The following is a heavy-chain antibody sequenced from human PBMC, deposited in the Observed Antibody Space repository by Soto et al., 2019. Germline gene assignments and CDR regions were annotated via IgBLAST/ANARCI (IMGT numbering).Heavy chain of an antibody. J-gene: IGHJ5*02. CDR1: GGSVNDYY. D-gene: IGHD6-13*01. CDR2: IYYTGTT. CDR3: ARDIAAALGAWFDP. V-gene: IGHV4-30-4*08. Sequence: SETLSLTCAVYGGSVNDYYWSWIRQPPGKGLEWIGYIYYTGTTQYNPSLRSRVAMSLDTSKNQFSLKLSSVTAADTAVYYCARDIAAALGAWFDPWGQGTLVTVSS.